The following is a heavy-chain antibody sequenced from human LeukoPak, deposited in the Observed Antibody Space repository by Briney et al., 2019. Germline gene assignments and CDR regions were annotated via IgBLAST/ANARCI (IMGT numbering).Heavy chain of an antibody. CDR3: ARDGIVVPAPDY. Sequence: ASVKVSCKASGYTFTGYYMHWVRQAPGQGLEWMGWINPNSGGTNYAQKFQGRVTMTRDTSISAAYMELSRLRSDDTAVYYCARDGIVVPAPDYWGQGTLVTVSS. CDR2: INPNSGGT. V-gene: IGHV1-2*02. D-gene: IGHD2-2*01. J-gene: IGHJ4*02. CDR1: GYTFTGYY.